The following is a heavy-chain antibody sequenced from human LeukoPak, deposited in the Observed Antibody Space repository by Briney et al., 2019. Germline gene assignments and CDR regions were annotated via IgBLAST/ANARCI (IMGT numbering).Heavy chain of an antibody. CDR2: IRYDGSNK. V-gene: IGHV3-30*02. Sequence: GGSLRPSCAASGFTFSSYGMHWVRQAPGKGLEWVAFIRYDGSNKYYADSVKGRFTISRDNSKNTLYLQMNSLRAEDTAVYYCAKDPTHFRVWDDYDNTRLNYWGQGTLVTVSS. D-gene: IGHD3-22*01. CDR3: AKDPTHFRVWDDYDNTRLNY. J-gene: IGHJ4*02. CDR1: GFTFSSYG.